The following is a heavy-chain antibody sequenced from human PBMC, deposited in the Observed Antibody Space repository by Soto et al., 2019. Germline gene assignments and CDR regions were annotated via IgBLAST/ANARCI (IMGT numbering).Heavy chain of an antibody. V-gene: IGHV1-69*13. D-gene: IGHD3-10*01. Sequence: GASVKVSCKASGGTFSSYAISWVRQAPGQGLEWMGGIIPIFGTANYAQKFQGRVTITADESTSTAYMELSSLRSEDTAVYYCARSLTWFGDPGMDVWGQGTTVTVS. CDR1: GGTFSSYA. J-gene: IGHJ6*02. CDR2: IIPIFGTA. CDR3: ARSLTWFGDPGMDV.